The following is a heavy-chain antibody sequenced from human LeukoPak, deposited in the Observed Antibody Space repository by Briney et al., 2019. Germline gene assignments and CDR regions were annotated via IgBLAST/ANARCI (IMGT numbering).Heavy chain of an antibody. CDR2: ISGSGGST. CDR1: GFTFSSYA. J-gene: IGHJ4*02. CDR3: ATSDYGDYGGDY. V-gene: IGHV3-23*01. D-gene: IGHD4-17*01. Sequence: PGGSLRLSCAASGFTFSSYAMSWVRQAPGKGVEWVSAISGSGGSTYYADSVKGRFTISRDNSKNTLYLQMNSLRAEDTAVYYCATSDYGDYGGDYWGQGTLVTVSS.